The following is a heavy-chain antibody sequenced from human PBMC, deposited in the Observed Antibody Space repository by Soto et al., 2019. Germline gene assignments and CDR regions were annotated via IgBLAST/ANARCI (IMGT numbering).Heavy chain of an antibody. D-gene: IGHD3-16*02. CDR1: GYSFSTYW. CDR2: IYPGDSDS. CDR3: ERIARYYHYVSGSYRQDAFDT. V-gene: IGHV5-51*01. Sequence: GESLKISCRTSGYSFSTYWIGWVRQMPGKGLEWMGIIYPGDSDSKYSPSFQGQVTISADTSIRTAYLQWSSLKASDTAMYYCERIARYYHYVSGSYRQDAFDTWGQATIVTVSS. J-gene: IGHJ3*02.